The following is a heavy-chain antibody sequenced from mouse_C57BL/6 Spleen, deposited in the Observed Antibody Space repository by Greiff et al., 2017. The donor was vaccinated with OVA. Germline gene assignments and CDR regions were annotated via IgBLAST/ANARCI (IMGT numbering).Heavy chain of an antibody. D-gene: IGHD1-1*01. CDR1: GFSLTSYG. J-gene: IGHJ1*03. CDR2: IWRGGST. Sequence: VQLQQSGPGLVQPSQSLSITCTVSGFSLTSYGVHWVRQSPGKGLEWLGVIWRGGSTDYNAAFMSRLSITKDNSKSQVFFKMNSLQADDTAIYYCAKKEVITTGVEGYFDVWGTGTTVTVSS. CDR3: AKKEVITTGVEGYFDV. V-gene: IGHV2-5*01.